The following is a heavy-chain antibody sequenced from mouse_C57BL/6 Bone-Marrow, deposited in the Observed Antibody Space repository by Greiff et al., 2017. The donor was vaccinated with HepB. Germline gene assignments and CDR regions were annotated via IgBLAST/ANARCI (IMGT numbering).Heavy chain of an antibody. CDR3: ARPYYYGSSSYAY. CDR1: GFTFTDYY. V-gene: IGHV7-3*01. Sequence: EVKLEESGGGLVQPGGSLSLSCAASGFTFTDYYMSWVRQPPGKALEWLGFIRNKANGYTTEYSASVKGRFTISRDNSQSILYLQMNALRAEDSATYYCARPYYYGSSSYAYWGQGTLVTVSA. D-gene: IGHD1-1*01. CDR2: IRNKANGYTT. J-gene: IGHJ3*01.